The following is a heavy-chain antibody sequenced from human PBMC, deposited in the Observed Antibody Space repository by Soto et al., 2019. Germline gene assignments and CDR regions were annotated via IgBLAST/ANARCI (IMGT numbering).Heavy chain of an antibody. D-gene: IGHD3-3*01. CDR3: ASPTREWLPPARDYYYGMDV. CDR2: RIPIFGTA. J-gene: IGHJ6*02. V-gene: IGHV1-69*06. CDR1: GGTFSSYA. Sequence: QVQLVQSGAEVKKPGSSVKVSCKASGGTFSSYAISWVRQAPGQGLEWMGGRIPIFGTANYAQKFQGRVTITADKSTSTAYMELSSLRSEDTAVYYCASPTREWLPPARDYYYGMDVWGQGTTVTVSS.